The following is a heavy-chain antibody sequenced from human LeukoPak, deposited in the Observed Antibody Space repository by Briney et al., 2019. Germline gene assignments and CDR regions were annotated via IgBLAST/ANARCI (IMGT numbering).Heavy chain of an antibody. CDR2: ISSSGSTI. J-gene: IGHJ5*02. CDR3: ARQKGYCSGGSCYGWFDP. V-gene: IGHV3-48*03. Sequence: GGSLRPSCAASGFTFSSYEMNWVRQAPGKGLEWVSYISSSGSTIYYADSVKGRFTISRDNAKNSLYLQMNSLRAEDTAVYYCARQKGYCSGGSCYGWFDPWGQGTLVTVSS. CDR1: GFTFSSYE. D-gene: IGHD2-15*01.